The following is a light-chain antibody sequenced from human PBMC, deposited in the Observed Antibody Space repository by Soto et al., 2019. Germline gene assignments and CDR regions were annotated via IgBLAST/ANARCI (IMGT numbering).Light chain of an antibody. V-gene: IGLV2-14*01. CDR1: SSDIGAYDY. CDR3: SSYRSSARV. Sequence: QSVLTQPASLSGSPGQSITISCTGTSSDIGAYDYVSWYQHHPGKAPKLMIYEVTNRPSGVSNRFSGSKSGNTASLTISGLLSEDEGDYYCSSYRSSARVFGTGTKVTVL. CDR2: EVT. J-gene: IGLJ1*01.